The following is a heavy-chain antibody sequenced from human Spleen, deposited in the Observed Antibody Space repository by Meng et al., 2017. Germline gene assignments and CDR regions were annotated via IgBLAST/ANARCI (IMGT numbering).Heavy chain of an antibody. CDR1: GFIFSRYE. V-gene: IGHV3-71*01. CDR3: AAQFRLSVFDY. CDR2: IRSKAYGGTT. D-gene: IGHD5/OR15-5a*01. Sequence: GGSLRLSCAACGFIFSRYEMNWVRQAPGKGLEWVGSIRSKAYGGTTEYAASVKGRFTISRDNAKNSLYLQMNSLRAEDTAVYYCAAQFRLSVFDYWGQGTLVTVSS. J-gene: IGHJ4*02.